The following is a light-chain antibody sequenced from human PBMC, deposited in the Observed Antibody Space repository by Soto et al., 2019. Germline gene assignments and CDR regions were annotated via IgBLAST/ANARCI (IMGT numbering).Light chain of an antibody. CDR1: QSVSRY. V-gene: IGKV3-11*01. J-gene: IGKJ1*01. CDR2: DTS. CDR3: QQRTNWLGA. Sequence: EIVLTQSPVTLSLSPGERATLSCRASQSVSRYLAWYQQKPGQAPRLLIYDTSISATGIQARLSGSGSGTDFTLTINSLEPEDFASYYCQQRTNWLGAFGQGNKVEIK.